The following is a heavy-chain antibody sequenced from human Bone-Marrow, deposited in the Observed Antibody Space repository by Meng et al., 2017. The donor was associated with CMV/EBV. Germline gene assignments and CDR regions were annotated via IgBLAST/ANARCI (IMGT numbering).Heavy chain of an antibody. CDR3: ARGYYYDSSAFDP. CDR1: GGSISSYY. D-gene: IGHD3-22*01. J-gene: IGHJ5*02. CDR2: IYYSGST. Sequence: SETLSLTCTVSGGSISSYYWSWIRQPPGKGLEWIGYIYYSGSTNYNPSLKSRVTISVDTSKNQFSLKLSSVTAADTAVYYCARGYYYDSSAFDPWGQGTLVTVSS. V-gene: IGHV4-59*01.